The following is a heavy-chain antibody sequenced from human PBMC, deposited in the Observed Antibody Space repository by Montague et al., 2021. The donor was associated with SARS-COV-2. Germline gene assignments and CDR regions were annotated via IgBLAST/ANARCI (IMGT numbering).Heavy chain of an antibody. J-gene: IGHJ4*02. CDR2: MHFTGKT. D-gene: IGHD3-10*01. CDR3: ARDRFDFGAGRQGTIDF. V-gene: IGHV4-4*07. Sequence: SETLSLTCSVSGDSITNHYWSWIRQPAGKGLEWIGRMHFTGKTNFSPFFSSRLTMSADTSKNQFSLKLTSVTAADTAIYFCARDRFDFGAGRQGTIDFWGQGALVTVSS. CDR1: GDSITNHY.